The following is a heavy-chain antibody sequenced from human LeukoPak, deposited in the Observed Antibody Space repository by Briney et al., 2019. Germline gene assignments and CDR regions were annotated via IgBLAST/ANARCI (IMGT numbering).Heavy chain of an antibody. CDR3: ARYRAFDF. Sequence: SETLSLTCTVSGYSISSGYYWGWIRQPPGKGLEWIGSIYHSGRTFYNPSLKSRVTISADTSKNQFSLELTSVTAADTAVYYCARYRAFDFWGQGTMVTVSS. CDR2: IYHSGRT. V-gene: IGHV4-38-2*02. CDR1: GYSISSGYY. J-gene: IGHJ3*01.